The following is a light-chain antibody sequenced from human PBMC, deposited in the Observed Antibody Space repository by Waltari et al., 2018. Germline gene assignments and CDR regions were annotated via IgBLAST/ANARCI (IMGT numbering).Light chain of an antibody. CDR3: QSADSSGTWV. CDR1: ALPQQY. J-gene: IGLJ3*02. Sequence: SYELTQPPSVSVSPGQTARITCSADALPQQYAYWYQQKPGQAPVLVIYKDNERPSGIPERFSGSSSGTTVTLTISGVQAEDEAYYYCQSADSSGTWVFGGGTKLTVL. CDR2: KDN. V-gene: IGLV3-25*03.